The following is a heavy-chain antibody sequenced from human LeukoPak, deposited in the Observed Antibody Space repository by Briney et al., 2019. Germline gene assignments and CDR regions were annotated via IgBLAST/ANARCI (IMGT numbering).Heavy chain of an antibody. V-gene: IGHV1-8*01. Sequence: ASVKVSCKASEYTFTSYDINWVRQATGQGLEWMGWMNPNSGNTGYAQKFQGRVTMTRNTSISTAYMELSRLRSDDTAVYYCARSPHILTGENFDYWGQGTLVTVSS. CDR3: ARSPHILTGENFDY. CDR2: MNPNSGNT. CDR1: EYTFTSYD. J-gene: IGHJ4*02. D-gene: IGHD3-9*01.